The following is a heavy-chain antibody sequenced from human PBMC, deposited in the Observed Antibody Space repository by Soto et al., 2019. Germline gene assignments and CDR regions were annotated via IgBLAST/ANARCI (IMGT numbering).Heavy chain of an antibody. V-gene: IGHV5-51*01. Sequence: PGESLKIFCQASGYSFSSSWIGWVRQMPGKGLEWMGIIDPNDSQTIYSPSFQGQVTISADKSIDTAYLQWSSLKTSDTAMYYCARHAGNSWKGDYFDYWGQGALVTVSS. CDR2: IDPNDSQT. J-gene: IGHJ4*02. CDR3: ARHAGNSWKGDYFDY. D-gene: IGHD6-13*01. CDR1: GYSFSSSW.